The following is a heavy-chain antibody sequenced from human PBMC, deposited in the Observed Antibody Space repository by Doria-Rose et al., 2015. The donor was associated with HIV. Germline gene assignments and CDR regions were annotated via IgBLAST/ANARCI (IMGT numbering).Heavy chain of an antibody. D-gene: IGHD3-3*01. CDR2: TYYTGTS. J-gene: IGHJ4*02. CDR1: GASVSSRGYY. CDR3: ARMGSYRELDY. Sequence: QVQLQEPGPGLVKPSETLSLTCRVSGASVSSRGYYWNWIRQVPGKGLESLGYTYYTGTSDYSPSLKSRLNMAVDTSKNQFSLKLSFVTVADTAVYYCARMGSYRELDYWGQGALVIVSA. V-gene: IGHV4-31*03.